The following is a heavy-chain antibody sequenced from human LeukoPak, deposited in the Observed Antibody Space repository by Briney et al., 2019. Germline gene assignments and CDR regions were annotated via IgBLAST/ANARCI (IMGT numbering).Heavy chain of an antibody. Sequence: GGSLRLSGAASGFTFSSYGMHWVRQAPGKGLEWVAFIRYDGSNKYYADSVKGRFTISRDNSKNTLYLQMNSLRAEDTAVYYCAKPIADGYSSGWYSSGYFDYWGQGTLVTVSS. CDR2: IRYDGSNK. D-gene: IGHD6-19*01. CDR1: GFTFSSYG. J-gene: IGHJ4*02. V-gene: IGHV3-30*02. CDR3: AKPIADGYSSGWYSSGYFDY.